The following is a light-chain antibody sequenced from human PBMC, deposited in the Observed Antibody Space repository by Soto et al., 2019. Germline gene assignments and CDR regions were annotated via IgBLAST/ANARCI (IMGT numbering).Light chain of an antibody. V-gene: IGLV2-11*01. CDR2: DVT. Sequence: QSALTQPRSVSGSPGQSVTISCTGSSSDVGGYSHVSWFQQHPGKAPKLMIYDVTKRPSGVPDRFSCSKSGNTASLTISGLQAEDESDYYCCSFAGTYTIFGGGTKVTVL. J-gene: IGLJ2*01. CDR3: CSFAGTYTI. CDR1: SSDVGGYSH.